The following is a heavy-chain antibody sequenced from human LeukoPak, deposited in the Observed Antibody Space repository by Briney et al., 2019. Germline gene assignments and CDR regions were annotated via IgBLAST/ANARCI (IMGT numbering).Heavy chain of an antibody. D-gene: IGHD3-10*01. CDR3: ARKAWFGELIAFDP. CDR1: GYTFTSYA. CDR2: INTNTGNP. Sequence: GASVKVSCKASGYTFTSYAMNWVRQAPGQGLEWMGWINTNTGNPTYAQGFTGRFVFSLDTSVSTAYLQISSLKAEDTAVYYCARKAWFGELIAFDPWGQGTLVTVSS. J-gene: IGHJ5*02. V-gene: IGHV7-4-1*02.